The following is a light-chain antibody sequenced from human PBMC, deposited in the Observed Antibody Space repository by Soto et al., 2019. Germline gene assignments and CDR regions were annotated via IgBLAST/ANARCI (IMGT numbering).Light chain of an antibody. CDR1: QGITRW. CDR2: KAS. CDR3: QQYNSYPPS. J-gene: IGKJ4*01. V-gene: IGKV1-5*03. Sequence: DIQMTQSPSTLSASVGDRLTITCRASQGITRWLAWYQQRPGKAPKLLIYKASNLESGVPSGFSGSGSGTEFTLTISSLQPDDFATYYCQQYNSYPPSFGGGTKVEIK.